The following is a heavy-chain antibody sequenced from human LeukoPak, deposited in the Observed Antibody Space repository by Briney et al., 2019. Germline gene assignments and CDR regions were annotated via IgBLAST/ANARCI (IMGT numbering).Heavy chain of an antibody. CDR3: ARGAHSWFGESPGAYYFDY. D-gene: IGHD3-10*01. CDR1: GGSFSGYY. Sequence: SETLSLTCAVYGGSFSGYYWSWIRQPPGKGLEWIGEINHSGSTNYNPSLKSRVTISVDTSKNQFSLKLSSVTTADTAVYYCARGAHSWFGESPGAYYFDYWGQGTLVTVSS. V-gene: IGHV4-34*01. CDR2: INHSGST. J-gene: IGHJ4*02.